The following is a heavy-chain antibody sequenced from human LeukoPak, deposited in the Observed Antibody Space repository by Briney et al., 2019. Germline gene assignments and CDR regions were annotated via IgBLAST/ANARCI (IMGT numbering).Heavy chain of an antibody. J-gene: IGHJ4*02. CDR1: GFTFSSYW. Sequence: GGSLRLSCAASGFTFSSYWMSWVRQAPGKGLEWVANIKQDGSEKYYVDSVKGRFTISRDNAKNTLYLQMNSLRAEDTAVYYCAKGPYVLRYFDHWGQGTLVTVSS. CDR2: IKQDGSEK. CDR3: AKGPYVLRYFDH. V-gene: IGHV3-7*03. D-gene: IGHD3-9*01.